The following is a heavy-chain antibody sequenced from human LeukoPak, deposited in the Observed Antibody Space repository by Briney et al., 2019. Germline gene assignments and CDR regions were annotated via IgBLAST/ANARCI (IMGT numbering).Heavy chain of an antibody. D-gene: IGHD3-22*01. CDR2: NYHSGST. J-gene: IGHJ3*02. V-gene: IGHV4-30-2*01. Sequence: SQTLSLTCTVSGGSISSGGYYWSWIRQPPGKGLEWIGYNYHSGSTYYNPSLKSRVTISVDRSKNQFSLKLSSVTAADTAVYYCARAGGGVTMIVEDAFDIWGQGTMVTVSS. CDR3: ARAGGGVTMIVEDAFDI. CDR1: GGSISSGGYY.